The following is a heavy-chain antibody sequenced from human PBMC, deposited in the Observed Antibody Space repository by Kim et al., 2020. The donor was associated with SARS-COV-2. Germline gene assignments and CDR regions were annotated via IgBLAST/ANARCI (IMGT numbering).Heavy chain of an antibody. CDR2: ISGSGADT. CDR1: GFTFSSSA. J-gene: IGHJ3*02. V-gene: IGHV3-23*01. D-gene: IGHD6-13*01. Sequence: GGSLRLSCAASGFTFSSSAMSWVRQAPGKGLEWVSSISGSGADTYYVGSVKGRFTVSRDNARNTLHLQMSSLRGEDTAVYYCAKDLGDSSSWYIAFDMWG. CDR3: AKDLGDSSSWYIAFDM.